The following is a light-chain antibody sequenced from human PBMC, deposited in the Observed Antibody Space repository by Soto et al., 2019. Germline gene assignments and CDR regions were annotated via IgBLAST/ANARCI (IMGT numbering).Light chain of an antibody. CDR3: CSYAGSYDYV. J-gene: IGLJ1*01. CDR1: SSDVGAYNY. V-gene: IGLV2-11*01. CDR2: DVN. Sequence: QSVLTQPRSVSGSPGQSVTISCTGSSSDVGAYNYVSWYQHNTGKAPKLLIYDVNKRPSGVPDRFSGSKFGNTASLTISGLQADDEATCYCCSYAGSYDYVFGTGTKVTVL.